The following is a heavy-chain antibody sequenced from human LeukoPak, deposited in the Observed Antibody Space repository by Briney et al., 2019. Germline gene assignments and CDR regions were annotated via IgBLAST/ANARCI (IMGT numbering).Heavy chain of an antibody. V-gene: IGHV4-4*07. CDR3: ARKAAAAGYYYYYMDV. CDR2: IYTSGST. Sequence: PSETLSLTCSVSGGSIRSYYWSWIRQPAGKGLEWIGRIYTSGSTNYNPSLKSRVTISVDTSKNQFSLKLSSVTAADTAVYYCARKAAAAGYYYYYMDVWGKGTTVTVSS. D-gene: IGHD6-13*01. J-gene: IGHJ6*03. CDR1: GGSIRSYY.